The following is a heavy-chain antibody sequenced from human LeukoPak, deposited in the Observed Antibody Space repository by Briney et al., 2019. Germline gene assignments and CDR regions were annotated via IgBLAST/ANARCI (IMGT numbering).Heavy chain of an antibody. CDR2: IVVASGNT. J-gene: IGHJ4*02. CDR1: GFTFTNSA. V-gene: IGHV1-58*02. Sequence: SVKVSCKASGFTFTNSAMQWVRQARVQRLEWIGWIVVASGNTKYAQKFQERVTITRDMSTSTAYMELSSLSPEDTAVYYCAAAPIEMQQRGFDYWGQGTLVTVSS. D-gene: IGHD5-24*01. CDR3: AAAPIEMQQRGFDY.